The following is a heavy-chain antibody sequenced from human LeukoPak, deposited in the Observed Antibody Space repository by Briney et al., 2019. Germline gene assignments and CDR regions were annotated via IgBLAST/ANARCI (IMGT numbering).Heavy chain of an antibody. CDR2: IIPILGIA. V-gene: IGHV1-69*04. CDR1: GGTFSSYA. D-gene: IGHD4-23*01. Sequence: ASVKVSCKASGGTFSSYAISWVRQAPGQGLEWMGRIIPILGIANYAQKFQGRVTITADKSTSTAYMELSSLRSEDTAVYYCARGGGNSAWFDPWGQGTLVTVSS. CDR3: ARGGGNSAWFDP. J-gene: IGHJ5*02.